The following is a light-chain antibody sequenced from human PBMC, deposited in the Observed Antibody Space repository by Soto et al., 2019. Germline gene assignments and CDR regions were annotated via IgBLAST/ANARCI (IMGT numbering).Light chain of an antibody. CDR2: EVS. CDR1: SSDVGSYNR. CDR3: NSYTGSSTYV. Sequence: QSALTQPPSVSVSPGQSVAISCTGTSSDVGSYNRVSWYQQPPGAAPKLMIYEVSNRPSGVPDRFSGSKSGNTASLTISGLQAEDGADYYCNSYTGSSTYVFGTGTKVTV. J-gene: IGLJ1*01. V-gene: IGLV2-18*02.